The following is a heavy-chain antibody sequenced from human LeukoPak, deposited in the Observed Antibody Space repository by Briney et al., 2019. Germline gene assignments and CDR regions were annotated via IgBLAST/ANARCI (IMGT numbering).Heavy chain of an antibody. CDR3: ARDRSVAGFDY. CDR1: GFTFDDYG. D-gene: IGHD6-19*01. J-gene: IGHJ4*02. V-gene: IGHV3-20*04. Sequence: GGSLRLSCAAAGFTFDDYGVSWVRQAPGKGLEWVSDINWNGGSTGYADSVKGRFTISRDNSKNTLYLQMNSLRAEDTAVYYCARDRSVAGFDYWGQGTLVTVSS. CDR2: INWNGGST.